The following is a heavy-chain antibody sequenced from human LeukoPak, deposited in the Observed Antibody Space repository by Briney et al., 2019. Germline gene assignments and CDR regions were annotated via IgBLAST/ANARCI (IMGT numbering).Heavy chain of an antibody. J-gene: IGHJ4*02. CDR2: IYYSGST. V-gene: IGHV4-39*01. Sequence: ASETLSLTCAVSGGSISSSNWWSWVRQPPGKGLEWIGSIYYSGSTYYNPSLKSRVTISVDTSKNQFSLKLSSVTAADTAVYYCARPVWTDYGDYYFDYWGQGTLVTVSS. CDR1: GGSISSSNW. CDR3: ARPVWTDYGDYYFDY. D-gene: IGHD4-17*01.